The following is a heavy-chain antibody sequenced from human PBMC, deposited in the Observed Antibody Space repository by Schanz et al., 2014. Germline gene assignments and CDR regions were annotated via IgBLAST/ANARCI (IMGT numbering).Heavy chain of an antibody. CDR3: VSVYDSSGYVSFNY. Sequence: EVHLLESGGGLVQPGGSLRLSCAASGFTFSSYAMSWVRQAPGKGPEWVSAISGSGGSTYYADSVKGRFTISRDNSKNTLYLQMNSLRAEDTAVYYCVSVYDSSGYVSFNYWGQGTLVTVSS. D-gene: IGHD3-22*01. J-gene: IGHJ4*02. V-gene: IGHV3-23*01. CDR2: ISGSGGST. CDR1: GFTFSSYA.